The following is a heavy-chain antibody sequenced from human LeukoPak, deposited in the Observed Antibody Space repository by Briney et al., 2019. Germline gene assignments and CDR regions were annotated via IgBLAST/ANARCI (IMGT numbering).Heavy chain of an antibody. CDR1: GGSISSYY. CDR2: IYYSGST. J-gene: IGHJ5*02. CDR3: ARAVVVGYRSRFDP. Sequence: SETLSLTCTVSGGSISSYYWSWIRQPPGKGLEWIGYIYYSGSTNYNPSLKSRVTISVDTSKNQFSLKLSSVTAADTAVYYCARAVVVGYRSRFDPWGQGTLVTVSS. V-gene: IGHV4-59*01. D-gene: IGHD3-22*01.